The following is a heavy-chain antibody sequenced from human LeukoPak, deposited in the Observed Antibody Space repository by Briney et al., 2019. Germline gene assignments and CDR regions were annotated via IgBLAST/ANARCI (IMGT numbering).Heavy chain of an antibody. CDR3: ARDDYGDF. V-gene: IGHV1-46*01. Sequence: ASVKVSCKASGCTFTSDYMNWVRQAPGQGLEWMGIINPSGGSTRNAQKFQGRVTMTRDTSTSTVYMELSSLRSEDTAVYYCARDDYGDFWGQGTLVTVSS. CDR2: INPSGGST. CDR1: GCTFTSDY. J-gene: IGHJ4*02.